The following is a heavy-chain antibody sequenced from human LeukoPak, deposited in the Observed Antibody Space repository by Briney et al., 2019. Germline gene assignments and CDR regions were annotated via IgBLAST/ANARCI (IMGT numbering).Heavy chain of an antibody. CDR1: VGPFTTSV. J-gene: IGHJ4*02. CDR2: IIPILGTA. V-gene: IGHV1-69*01. CDR3: ARGSRGSLDY. D-gene: IGHD3-10*01. Sequence: LVKLSSSPSVGPFTTSVISWVPQSAGQRVERMGGIIPILGTANNAQTSRGKVTITANESTSTAYMELSSLRSEDTAVYYCARGSRGSLDYWGQGALVTVSS.